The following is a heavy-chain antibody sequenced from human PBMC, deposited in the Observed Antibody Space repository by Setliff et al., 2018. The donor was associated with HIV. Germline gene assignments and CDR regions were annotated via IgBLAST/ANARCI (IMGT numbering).Heavy chain of an antibody. CDR2: ISAYNGNT. V-gene: IGHV1-18*01. J-gene: IGHJ4*02. Sequence: ASVKVSCKASGYTFTSYGISWVRQAPGQGLEWMGWISAYNGNTNYAQKLQGRVTMTTDTSTSTAYMELRSLRSDDTAVYYCASELQGHSSSWPNYWGQGTLVTVSS. D-gene: IGHD6-13*01. CDR1: GYTFTSYG. CDR3: ASELQGHSSSWPNY.